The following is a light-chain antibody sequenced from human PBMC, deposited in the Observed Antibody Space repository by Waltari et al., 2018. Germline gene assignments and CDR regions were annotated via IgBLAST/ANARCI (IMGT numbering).Light chain of an antibody. CDR2: EAT. Sequence: YELTQPPSVSVSPGQTARNTCPGHELPRQYAYWFQQKSGQAPRLVIYEATKRPPGIPERFSGSSSGTVATLTITGAQVDDEADYYCYSSDSTGLRVFGGGTTVVVL. CDR3: YSSDSTGLRV. V-gene: IGLV3-10*01. CDR1: ELPRQY. J-gene: IGLJ1*01.